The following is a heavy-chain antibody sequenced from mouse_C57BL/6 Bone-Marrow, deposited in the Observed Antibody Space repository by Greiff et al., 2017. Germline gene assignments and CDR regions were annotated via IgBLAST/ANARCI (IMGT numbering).Heavy chain of an antibody. CDR1: GFTFSDYY. J-gene: IGHJ3*01. V-gene: IGHV5-12*01. Sequence: EVQGVESGGGLVQPGGSLKLSCAASGFTFSDYYMYWVRQTPEKRLEWVAYISNGGGSTYYPDTVKGRFTISRDNAKNTLYLQLSRLKSEETASYYCARHLCYSNYGFAYWGQGTRVTVSA. CDR3: ARHLCYSNYGFAY. D-gene: IGHD2-5*01. CDR2: ISNGGGST.